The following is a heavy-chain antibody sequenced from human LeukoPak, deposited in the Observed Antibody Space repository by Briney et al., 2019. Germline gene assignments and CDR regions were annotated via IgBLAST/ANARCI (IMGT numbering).Heavy chain of an antibody. J-gene: IGHJ5*02. Sequence: GGSLRLSCAASGFTFSSYEMNWVRQAPGKGLEWVSYISSSGSTIYYADSVKGRFTISRDNAKNSLYLQMNSLRAEDTAVYYCARAPIYYDSSARWVDPWGQGTLVTVSS. V-gene: IGHV3-48*03. D-gene: IGHD3-22*01. CDR1: GFTFSSYE. CDR2: ISSSGSTI. CDR3: ARAPIYYDSSARWVDP.